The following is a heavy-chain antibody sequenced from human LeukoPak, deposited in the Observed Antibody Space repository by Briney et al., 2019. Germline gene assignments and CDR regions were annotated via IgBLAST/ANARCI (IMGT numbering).Heavy chain of an antibody. Sequence: GGSLRLSCAASGFTFSSYAMHWVRQAPGKGLEWVAVISYDGSNKYYADSVKGRFTISRDNSKNTLYLQMNSLRAEDTAVYYCARGEYNWNDLHLWGQGTLVTVSS. J-gene: IGHJ5*02. CDR2: ISYDGSNK. CDR1: GFTFSSYA. D-gene: IGHD1-20*01. CDR3: ARGEYNWNDLHL. V-gene: IGHV3-30*04.